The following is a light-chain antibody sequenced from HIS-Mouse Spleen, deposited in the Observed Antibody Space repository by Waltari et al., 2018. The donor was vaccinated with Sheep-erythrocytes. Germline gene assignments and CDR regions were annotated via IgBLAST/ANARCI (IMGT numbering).Light chain of an antibody. CDR1: SSDVGRYHL. J-gene: IGLJ3*02. V-gene: IGLV2-23*01. CDR3: CSYAGSSTPWV. Sequence: QSALTQPASVSGSPGQSITISCTGTSSDVGRYHLVSWYQQHPGQAPKLIIYEGSKRPSGVSNRFSGAKSGNTASLTISGLQAEDEADYYCCSYAGSSTPWVFGGGTKLTVL. CDR2: EGS.